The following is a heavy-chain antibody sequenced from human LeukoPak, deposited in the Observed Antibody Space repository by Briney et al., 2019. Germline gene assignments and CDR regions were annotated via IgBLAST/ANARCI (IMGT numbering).Heavy chain of an antibody. D-gene: IGHD2-15*01. CDR3: AREEVVVVVAVYYYYGMDV. Sequence: GGSLRLSCAASGFTFSTYGMNWVRQAPGKGLEWVSYISSSSSNIQYADSVKGRFTISRDNAKNSLYLQMNSLRDEDTAVYYCAREEVVVVVAVYYYYGMDVWGQGTTVTVSS. CDR2: ISSSSSNI. V-gene: IGHV3-48*02. CDR1: GFTFSTYG. J-gene: IGHJ6*02.